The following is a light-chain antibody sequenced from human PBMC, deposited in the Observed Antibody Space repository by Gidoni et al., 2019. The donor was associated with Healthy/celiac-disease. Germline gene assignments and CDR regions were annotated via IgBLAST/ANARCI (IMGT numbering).Light chain of an antibody. CDR3: QQYDNLPWT. Sequence: IQMTQSPPPLPAPVGDRVTIPCQASQDISNYLDWYQQKPGKAPKLLIYDASNLETGVPSRFSGSGSGTDCTFTISSLQPEDIATYYCQQYDNLPWTFGQGTKVEIK. CDR2: DAS. CDR1: QDISNY. J-gene: IGKJ1*01. V-gene: IGKV1-33*01.